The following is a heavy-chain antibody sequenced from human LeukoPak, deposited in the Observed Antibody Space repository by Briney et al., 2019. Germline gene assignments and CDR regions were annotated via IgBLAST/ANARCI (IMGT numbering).Heavy chain of an antibody. CDR2: INHSGST. Sequence: SETLSLTRAVYGGSFSGYYWSWIRQPPGKGLEWIGEINHSGSTNYNPSLKSRVTISVDTSKNQFSLKLSSVTAADTAVYYCARTKDVLLWFGSRNWFDPWGQGTLVIVSS. D-gene: IGHD3-10*01. CDR3: ARTKDVLLWFGSRNWFDP. CDR1: GGSFSGYY. J-gene: IGHJ5*02. V-gene: IGHV4-34*01.